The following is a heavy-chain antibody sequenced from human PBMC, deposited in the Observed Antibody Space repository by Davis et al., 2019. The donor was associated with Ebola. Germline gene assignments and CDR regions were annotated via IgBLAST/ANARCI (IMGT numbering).Heavy chain of an antibody. D-gene: IGHD3-3*01. CDR1: GFTVSSNY. V-gene: IGHV3-53*01. CDR2: TYSGGST. CDR3: AREGKVFGCDY. Sequence: GESLKISCAASGFTVSSNYMSWVRQAPGKGLEWVSVTYSGGSTYYADSVKGRFTISRDNSRNTLYLQMNSLRAEDTAVYYCAREGKVFGCDYWGQGALVTVSS. J-gene: IGHJ4*02.